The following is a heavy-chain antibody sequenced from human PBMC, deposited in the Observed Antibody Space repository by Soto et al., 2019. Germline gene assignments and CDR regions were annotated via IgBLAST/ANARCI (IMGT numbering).Heavy chain of an antibody. CDR3: AREFIVVVPAAMFYYYGMDV. CDR2: IIPIFGTA. CDR1: GGTFSSYA. V-gene: IGHV1-69*13. J-gene: IGHJ6*02. Sequence: ASVKVSCKASGGTFSSYAISWVRQAPGQGLEWMGGIIPIFGTANYAQKFQGRVTITADESTSTAYMELSSLRSEDMAVYYCAREFIVVVPAAMFYYYGMDVWGQGTTVTVSS. D-gene: IGHD2-2*01.